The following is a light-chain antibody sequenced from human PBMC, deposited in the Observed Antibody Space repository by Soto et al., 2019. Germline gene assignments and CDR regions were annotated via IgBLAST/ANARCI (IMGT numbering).Light chain of an antibody. CDR2: GNS. Sequence: QSVLTQPPSLSGAPGQRVTISCTWSSSNIGAGYDVNWYQQLPGAAPKFLIYGNSNRPSGVPDRFSGSKSGTSASLAITGLQAEDEADYYCQSYDSRLSGYVFGTGTKVTVL. V-gene: IGLV1-40*01. CDR3: QSYDSRLSGYV. CDR1: SSNIGAGYD. J-gene: IGLJ1*01.